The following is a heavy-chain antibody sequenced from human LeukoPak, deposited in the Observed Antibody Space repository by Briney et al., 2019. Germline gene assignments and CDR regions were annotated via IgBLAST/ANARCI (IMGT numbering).Heavy chain of an antibody. CDR2: VYYSGST. Sequence: SETLSLTCTVSSDSISPYYWSWIRQSPGTGLEWIGCVYYSGSTTYNPSLKSRVTISIDTSKNQFSLKLSSVTAADTAVYYCARASYMVRGVQQAFDIWGQGTMVTVSS. J-gene: IGHJ3*02. CDR1: SDSISPYY. CDR3: ARASYMVRGVQQAFDI. D-gene: IGHD3-10*01. V-gene: IGHV4-59*12.